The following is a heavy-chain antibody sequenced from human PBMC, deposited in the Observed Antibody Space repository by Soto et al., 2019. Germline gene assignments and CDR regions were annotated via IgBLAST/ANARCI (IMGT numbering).Heavy chain of an antibody. Sequence: QVQLQQWGAGLLKPSETLSLTCAVYGGSFSGYYWSWIRQPPGKGLEWIGEINHSGSTTYHPSLKSRVAISVDTSKNQFSLKLSSVTAADTAVYYCARILDYGDAFDIWGQGTIVTVSS. CDR1: GGSFSGYY. CDR2: INHSGST. CDR3: ARILDYGDAFDI. V-gene: IGHV4-34*01. J-gene: IGHJ3*02. D-gene: IGHD4-17*01.